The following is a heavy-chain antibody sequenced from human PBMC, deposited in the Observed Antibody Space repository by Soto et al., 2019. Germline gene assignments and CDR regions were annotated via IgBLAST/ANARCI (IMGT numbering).Heavy chain of an antibody. CDR2: IFSDDEK. Sequence: QVTLKESGPVLVKPTETLTLTCTVSGFSLSDPRMGVTWIRQPPGKALEWLAHIFSDDEKFYSTSLKNRLISSKDTSKSQVVLTVTNLDPVDTATYYCARTTEMARGFDAFDLWGQGTRVTVSS. CDR3: ARTTEMARGFDAFDL. D-gene: IGHD4-17*01. V-gene: IGHV2-26*01. CDR1: GFSLSDPRMG. J-gene: IGHJ3*01.